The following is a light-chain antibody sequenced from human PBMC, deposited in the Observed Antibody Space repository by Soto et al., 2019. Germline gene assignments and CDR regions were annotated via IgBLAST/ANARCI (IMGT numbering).Light chain of an antibody. CDR3: FSYAGNDNWV. J-gene: IGLJ3*02. V-gene: IGLV2-8*01. CDR2: EVY. CDR1: SSDIGAYNF. Sequence: QSVPTQPPSASGSPGQSVAISCTGSSSDIGAYNFVCWFQQHPGKAPRLMIYEVYKRPSGVPDRFSASKSGNTASLTVSGLQAEDDADYYCFSYAGNDNWVFGGGTQLTVL.